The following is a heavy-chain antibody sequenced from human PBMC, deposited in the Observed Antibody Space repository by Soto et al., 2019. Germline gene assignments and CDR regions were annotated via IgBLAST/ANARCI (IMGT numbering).Heavy chain of an antibody. CDR1: GFTFSSYS. Sequence: EVQLVESGGGLVKPGGSLRLSCAASGFTFSSYSMNWVRQAPGKGLEWVSSISSSSSYIYYADSVKGRFTISRENAKNSLYLQMNSMRGDDTAVSCCARENSRVEWYFNLWGRGTLVTVSS. CDR3: ARENSRVEWYFNL. J-gene: IGHJ2*01. CDR2: ISSSSSYI. D-gene: IGHD1-1*01. V-gene: IGHV3-21*01.